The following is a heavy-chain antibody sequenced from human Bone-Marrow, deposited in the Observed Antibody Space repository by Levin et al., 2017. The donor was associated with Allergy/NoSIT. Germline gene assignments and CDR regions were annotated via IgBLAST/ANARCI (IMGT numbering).Heavy chain of an antibody. J-gene: IGHJ4*02. Sequence: GGSLRLSCAASGFTFSSYAMHWVRQAPGKGLEWVAVISYDGSNKYYADSVKGRFTISRDNSKNTLYLQMNSLRAEDTAVYYCAREGGNWDFDYWGQGTLVTVSS. CDR2: ISYDGSNK. CDR3: AREGGNWDFDY. V-gene: IGHV3-30*04. D-gene: IGHD4-23*01. CDR1: GFTFSSYA.